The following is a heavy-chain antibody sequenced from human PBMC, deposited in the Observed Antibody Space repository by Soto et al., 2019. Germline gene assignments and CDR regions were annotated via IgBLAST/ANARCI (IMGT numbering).Heavy chain of an antibody. CDR3: AKDMVPRWLQLQEPYYYYGMDV. V-gene: IGHV3-9*01. CDR1: GFTFDDYA. Sequence: QPGGSLRLSCAASGFTFDDYAMHWVRQAPGKGLEWVSGISWNSGSIGYADSVKGRFTISRDNAKNSLYLQMNSLRAEDTALYYCAKDMVPRWLQLQEPYYYYGMDVWGQGTTVTVSS. J-gene: IGHJ6*02. D-gene: IGHD5-12*01. CDR2: ISWNSGSI.